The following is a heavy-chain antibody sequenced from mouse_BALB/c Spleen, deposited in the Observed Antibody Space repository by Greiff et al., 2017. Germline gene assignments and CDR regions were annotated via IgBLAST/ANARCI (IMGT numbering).Heavy chain of an antibody. CDR2: VFPGDGST. CDR1: GYTFTSYD. D-gene: IGHD2-1*01. V-gene: IGHV1-85*01. Sequence: QVQLQQSGAELVKPGASVKLSCKASGYTFTSYDINWVRQRPEQGLEWIGWVFPGDGSTKYNEKFKGKATLTTDKSSSTADMQLSRLTSEDSAVYFCEREGPYGNYEFDYWGQGTTLTVSS. J-gene: IGHJ2*01. CDR3: EREGPYGNYEFDY.